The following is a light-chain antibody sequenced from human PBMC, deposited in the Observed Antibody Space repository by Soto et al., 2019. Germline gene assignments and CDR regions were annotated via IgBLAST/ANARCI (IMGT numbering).Light chain of an antibody. Sequence: QSVLTQPPSASGTPGQRVTISCSGSSSNIGNNHVYWYQQFPGTAPKLLIYRNHQRPTGVPDRFSGSKSYTSASLTISGLRSDDEADYYCATWDDSLSCRVFGGGTKLTVL. CDR3: ATWDDSLSCRV. J-gene: IGLJ2*01. CDR1: SSNIGNNH. V-gene: IGLV1-47*01. CDR2: RNH.